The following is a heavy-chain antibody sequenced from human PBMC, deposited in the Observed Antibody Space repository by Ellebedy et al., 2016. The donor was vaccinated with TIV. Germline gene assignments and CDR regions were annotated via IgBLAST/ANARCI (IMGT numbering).Heavy chain of an antibody. CDR1: GFSLNNARMG. V-gene: IGHV2-26*01. D-gene: IGHD1-1*01. CDR2: IFSNDDT. Sequence: SGPTLVKPTETLTLTCTVSGFSLNNARMGVSWIRQPPGKALEWLAHIFSNDDTSYSTSLKSRLTISVDTSKSQVVLTMTNMDPVDTGTYYCARMRGGITTRTPFDYWGPGTLVTVSS. J-gene: IGHJ4*02. CDR3: ARMRGGITTRTPFDY.